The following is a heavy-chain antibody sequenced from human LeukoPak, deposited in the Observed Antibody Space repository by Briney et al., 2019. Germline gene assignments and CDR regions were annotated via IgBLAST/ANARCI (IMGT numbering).Heavy chain of an antibody. V-gene: IGHV3-30*18. D-gene: IGHD6-19*01. CDR2: ISYDGSNK. CDR1: GGSFSGYY. CDR3: AKDKQWGIYYYYYMDV. J-gene: IGHJ6*03. Sequence: LSLTCAVYGGSFSGYYWSWVRQAPGKGLEWVAVISYDGSNKYYADSVKGRFTISRDNSKNTLYLQMNSLRAEDTAVYYCAKDKQWGIYYYYYMDVWGKGTTVTVSS.